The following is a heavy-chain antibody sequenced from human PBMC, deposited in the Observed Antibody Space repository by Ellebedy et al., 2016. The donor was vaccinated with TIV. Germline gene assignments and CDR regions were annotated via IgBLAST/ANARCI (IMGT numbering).Heavy chain of an antibody. D-gene: IGHD3-16*01. V-gene: IGHV1-2*02. Sequence: AASVKVSCKASGYTFIAYYMHWVRQAPGQGLEWMGWINPNSGGTNYAQKFQARVTMTRDTSISTAYMELSSLRSDDTPVYYCAIYGGRFDYWGQGTLVTVSS. J-gene: IGHJ4*02. CDR1: GYTFIAYY. CDR3: AIYGGRFDY. CDR2: INPNSGGT.